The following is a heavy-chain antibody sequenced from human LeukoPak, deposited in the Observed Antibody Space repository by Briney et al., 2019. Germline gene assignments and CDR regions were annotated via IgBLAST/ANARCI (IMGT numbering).Heavy chain of an antibody. CDR1: GGSISSYY. CDR3: ARDPSDYYDY. J-gene: IGHJ4*02. CDR2: IYYSGST. D-gene: IGHD6-19*01. Sequence: SETLSLTXTVSGGSISSYYWSWIRQPPGKGLEWIGYIYYSGSTNYNPSLKSRVTISVDTSKNQFSLKLSSVTAADTAVYYCARDPSDYYDYWGQGTLVTVSS. V-gene: IGHV4-59*01.